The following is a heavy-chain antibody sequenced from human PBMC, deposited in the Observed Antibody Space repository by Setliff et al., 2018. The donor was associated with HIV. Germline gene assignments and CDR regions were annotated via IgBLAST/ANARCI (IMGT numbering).Heavy chain of an antibody. V-gene: IGHV2-5*02. D-gene: IGHD4-4*01. CDR1: GFSLSTRQVG. Sequence: SGPMLVNPTQTLTLTCTFSGFSLSTRQVGVGWIRQPPGKALEWLALIYWDDDKRYSPSLKNRLTITKDTSKNQVVLTMTNMDPVDTATYFCARRDSNYKVGYFDYWGQGTLVTVSS. J-gene: IGHJ4*02. CDR2: IYWDDDK. CDR3: ARRDSNYKVGYFDY.